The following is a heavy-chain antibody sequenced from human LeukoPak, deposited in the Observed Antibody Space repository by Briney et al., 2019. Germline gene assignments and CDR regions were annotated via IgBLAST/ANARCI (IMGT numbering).Heavy chain of an antibody. CDR1: GYTFTGYY. CDR3: ARDRYLLRRRIRSGWFDP. CDR2: INPNSGGT. J-gene: IGHJ5*02. D-gene: IGHD6-19*01. V-gene: IGHV1-2*02. Sequence: ASVKVSCKASGYTFTGYYMHWVRQAPGQGLEWMGWINPNSGGTNYAQKFQGRVTMTRDTSISTAYMELSRLRSDDTAVYYCARDRYLLRRRIRSGWFDPWGQGTLVTVSP.